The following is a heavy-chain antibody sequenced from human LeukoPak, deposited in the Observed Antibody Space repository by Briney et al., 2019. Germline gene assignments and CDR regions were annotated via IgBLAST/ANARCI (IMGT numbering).Heavy chain of an antibody. D-gene: IGHD1-1*01. V-gene: IGHV4-39*01. Sequence: SETLSLTCTVSGGSISNNDCYWGWIRQPPGKGLEWIGDIYYSGSTHYSPSLKSRVTMSVDTSKNQFSLKLSSVTAADTAVYFCARRCGTYRYWGQGALVTVSS. CDR3: ARRCGTYRY. CDR2: IYYSGST. J-gene: IGHJ4*02. CDR1: GGSISNNDCY.